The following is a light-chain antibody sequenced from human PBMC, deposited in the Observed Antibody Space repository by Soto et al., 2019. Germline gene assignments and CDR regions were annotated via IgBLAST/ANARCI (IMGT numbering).Light chain of an antibody. V-gene: IGKV3-15*01. Sequence: EIVLTQSPDNLSVSPGESATLSCRASQSVGPNLVWYQQKFGQAPRLLIYGVSTRATGVPARFSGSGSGTEFTLTISSLQPEDFAVYYCQQYHNWPITSGQGTRLEIK. CDR2: GVS. CDR1: QSVGPN. J-gene: IGKJ5*01. CDR3: QQYHNWPIT.